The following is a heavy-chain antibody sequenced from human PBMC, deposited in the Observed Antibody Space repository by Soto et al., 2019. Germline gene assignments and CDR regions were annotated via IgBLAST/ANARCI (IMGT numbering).Heavy chain of an antibody. V-gene: IGHV4-31*03. D-gene: IGHD3-3*01. CDR2: IYYSGST. Sequence: SETLSLTCTVSGGSISSGGYYWSWIRQHPGKGLEWIGYIYYSGSTYYNPSLKSRVTISVDTSKNQFSLKLSSVTAADTAVYYCARDTYYDFWSGYYTDYYYYGMDVWGQGTTVTVSS. CDR3: ARDTYYDFWSGYYTDYYYYGMDV. J-gene: IGHJ6*02. CDR1: GGSISSGGYY.